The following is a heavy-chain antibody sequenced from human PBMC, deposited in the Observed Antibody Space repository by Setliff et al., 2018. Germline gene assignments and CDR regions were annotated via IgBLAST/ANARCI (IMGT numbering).Heavy chain of an antibody. CDR1: GGSISTYY. Sequence: LSLTCTVSGGSISTYYWSWIRQPPGKGLEFIGYVYYSGLTNYNPSLESRVTISLDTSKAQFSLKLSSVTAADSAVYYCARAISGWYSAHYYYMDVWGKGTTVTVSS. D-gene: IGHD6-19*01. CDR3: ARAISGWYSAHYYYMDV. J-gene: IGHJ6*03. CDR2: VYYSGLT. V-gene: IGHV4-59*08.